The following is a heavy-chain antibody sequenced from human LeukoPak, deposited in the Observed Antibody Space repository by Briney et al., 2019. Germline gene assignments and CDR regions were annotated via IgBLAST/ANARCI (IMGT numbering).Heavy chain of an antibody. J-gene: IGHJ3*02. CDR3: ARIYDSSGYYYDLDAFDI. CDR2: ISSSSSYI. CDR1: GFTFSTYA. D-gene: IGHD3-22*01. Sequence: GGSLRLSCAASGFTFSTYAMTWVRQAPGKGLEWVSSISSSSSYIYYADSVKGRFTISRDNAKNSLYLQMNSLRAEDTAVYYCARIYDSSGYYYDLDAFDIWGQGTMVTVSS. V-gene: IGHV3-21*01.